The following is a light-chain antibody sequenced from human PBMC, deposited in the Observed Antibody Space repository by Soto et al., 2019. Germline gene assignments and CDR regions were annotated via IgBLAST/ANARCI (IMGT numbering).Light chain of an antibody. Sequence: DIQMTQSPSSLSASVGDRVTITCRASQGIRNDLTWYHQKPGKAPKRLIFAASRLQSGVPSRFSGSGSGTEFTLTISSLQPEDFATYYCLQHNSYPYTFGQGTKLEIK. V-gene: IGKV1-17*01. CDR2: AAS. CDR3: LQHNSYPYT. CDR1: QGIRND. J-gene: IGKJ2*01.